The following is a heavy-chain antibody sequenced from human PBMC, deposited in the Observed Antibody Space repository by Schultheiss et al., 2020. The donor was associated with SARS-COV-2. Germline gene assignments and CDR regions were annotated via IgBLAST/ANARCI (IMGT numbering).Heavy chain of an antibody. J-gene: IGHJ5*02. CDR3: ARGGEGVCSSTSCYFLGGDTENWFDP. V-gene: IGHV4-30-4*08. D-gene: IGHD2-2*01. Sequence: SETLSLTCTVSGGSISSGDYYWSWIRQPPGKGLEWIGYIYYSGSTYYNPSLKSRVTISVDTSKNQFSLKLSSVTAADTAVYYCARGGEGVCSSTSCYFLGGDTENWFDPWGQGTLVTVSS. CDR2: IYYSGST. CDR1: GGSISSGDYY.